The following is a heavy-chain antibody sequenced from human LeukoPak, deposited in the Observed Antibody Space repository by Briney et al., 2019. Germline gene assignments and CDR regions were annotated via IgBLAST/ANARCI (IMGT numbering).Heavy chain of an antibody. V-gene: IGHV4-59*01. CDR3: ARHCGGDCYSGVDY. Sequence: PSETLSLTCTVSGGSISSYYWSWIRQPPGKGLEWIGYIYYSGSTNYNPSLKSRVTISVDTSKNQFSLKLSSVTAADTAVYYCARHCGGDCYSGVDYWGQGTLVTVSS. CDR2: IYYSGST. D-gene: IGHD2-21*02. J-gene: IGHJ4*02. CDR1: GGSISSYY.